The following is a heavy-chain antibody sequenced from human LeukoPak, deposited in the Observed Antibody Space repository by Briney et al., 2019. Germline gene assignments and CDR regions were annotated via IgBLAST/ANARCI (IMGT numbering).Heavy chain of an antibody. Sequence: SSETLSLTCTVSGGSISSGGYYWSWIRQHPGKGLEWIGYIYYSGSTYYNPSLKSRVTISVDTSKNQFSLKLSSVTAADTAVYYCARLVAATLGFDYWGQGTLVTVSS. CDR3: ARLVAATLGFDY. CDR2: IYYSGST. V-gene: IGHV4-31*03. CDR1: GGSISSGGYY. D-gene: IGHD1-26*01. J-gene: IGHJ4*02.